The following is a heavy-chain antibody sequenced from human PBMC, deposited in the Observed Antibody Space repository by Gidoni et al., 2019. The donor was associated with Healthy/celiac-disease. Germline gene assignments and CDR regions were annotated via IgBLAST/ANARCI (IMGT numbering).Heavy chain of an antibody. CDR2: IKSKTDGGTT. CDR3: TTDMGGHYDYVWGSYRSIDY. D-gene: IGHD3-16*02. J-gene: IGHJ4*02. V-gene: IGHV3-15*01. Sequence: EVQLVESGGGLVEPGGSLRLSCAASGFTFSNAWMSWVRQAPGKGLEWVGRIKSKTDGGTTDYAAPVKGRFTISRDDSKNTLYLQMNSLKTEDTAVYYCTTDMGGHYDYVWGSYRSIDYWGQGTLVTVSS. CDR1: GFTFSNAW.